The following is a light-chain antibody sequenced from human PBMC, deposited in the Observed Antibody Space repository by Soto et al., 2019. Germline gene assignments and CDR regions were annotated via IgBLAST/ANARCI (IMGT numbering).Light chain of an antibody. CDR2: DAS. Sequence: AIQMTQSPSSLSASVGDRVTISCRASQGIGNALGWYQQKPGKPPKVLIYDASSLQSGVPSRFSGSGSGTDFTLTISSLQPEDFATYYCLQDYNYPRTFGQGTKVDIK. J-gene: IGKJ1*01. V-gene: IGKV1-6*01. CDR1: QGIGNA. CDR3: LQDYNYPRT.